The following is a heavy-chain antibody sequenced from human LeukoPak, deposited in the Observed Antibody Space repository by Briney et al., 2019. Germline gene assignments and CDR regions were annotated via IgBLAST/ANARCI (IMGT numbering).Heavy chain of an antibody. D-gene: IGHD3-10*01. Sequence: SETLSLTCAVYGGSFSGYYWSWIRQPPGKGLEWIGEINHSGSTNYNPSLKSRVTISVDTSKNQFSLKLSSVTAADTAVYYCARVRGLRRSRQDYWGQGTLVTVSS. CDR1: GGSFSGYY. J-gene: IGHJ4*02. CDR3: ARVRGLRRSRQDY. CDR2: INHSGST. V-gene: IGHV4-34*01.